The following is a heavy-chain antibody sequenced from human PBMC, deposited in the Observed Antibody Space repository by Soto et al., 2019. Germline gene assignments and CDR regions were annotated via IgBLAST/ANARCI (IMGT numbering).Heavy chain of an antibody. D-gene: IGHD3-9*01. V-gene: IGHV1-3*01. J-gene: IGHJ4*02. Sequence: QGQLVQSGAAVKKPGASVKVSCKASGYTFTNFAMHWVRQAPGQRLEWMGWINAGNGDTKYSQKFQGRVTITRETSASAAYMELSSLRSEDTAVYYCAREATFYEILTGHNPNYCDSWGQGTLVTVSS. CDR3: AREATFYEILTGHNPNYCDS. CDR2: INAGNGDT. CDR1: GYTFTNFA.